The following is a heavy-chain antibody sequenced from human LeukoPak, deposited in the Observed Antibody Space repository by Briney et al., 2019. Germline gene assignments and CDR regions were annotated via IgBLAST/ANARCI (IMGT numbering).Heavy chain of an antibody. CDR1: GFTFSSYS. CDR3: ARSEWEPFDAFDI. CDR2: ISSSSSYI. Sequence: GGSLRLSCAASGFTFSSYSMNWVRQAPGKGLEWVPSISSSSSYIYYADSVKGRFTISRDNAKNSLYLQMNSLRAEDTAVYYCARSEWEPFDAFDIWGQGTMVTVSS. J-gene: IGHJ3*02. D-gene: IGHD1-26*01. V-gene: IGHV3-21*01.